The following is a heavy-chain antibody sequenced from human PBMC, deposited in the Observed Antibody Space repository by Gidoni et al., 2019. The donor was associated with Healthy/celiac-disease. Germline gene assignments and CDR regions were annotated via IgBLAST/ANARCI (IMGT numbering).Heavy chain of an antibody. J-gene: IGHJ4*02. Sequence: QVQLQESGPGLVKPSETLSLTCAVSGYSISSGYYWGWIRQPPGKGLEWIGSIYHSGSTYYNPSLKSRVTISVDTSKNQFSLKLSSVTAADTAVYYCASEGLRPYYFDYWGQGTLVTVSS. D-gene: IGHD4-17*01. V-gene: IGHV4-38-2*01. CDR3: ASEGLRPYYFDY. CDR1: GYSISSGYY. CDR2: IYHSGST.